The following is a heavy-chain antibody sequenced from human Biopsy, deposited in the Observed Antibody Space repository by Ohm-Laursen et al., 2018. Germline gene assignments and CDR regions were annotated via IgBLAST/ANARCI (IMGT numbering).Heavy chain of an antibody. CDR1: GVSINGGRYY. J-gene: IGHJ4*02. CDR3: ARGSNDFGGLYFPR. Sequence: SETLSVTCTVSGVSINGGRYYWSWIRQPPGKGLEWIGHISYTGYTSYNASLKSRVTISVDTSRNHFSLRLSSLTAADTAVYYFARGSNDFGGLYFPRWGQGTLLTVSS. D-gene: IGHD4-23*01. V-gene: IGHV4-61*03. CDR2: ISYTGYT.